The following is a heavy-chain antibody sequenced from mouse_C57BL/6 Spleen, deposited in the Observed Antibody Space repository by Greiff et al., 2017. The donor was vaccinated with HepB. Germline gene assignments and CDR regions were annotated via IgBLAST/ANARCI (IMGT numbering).Heavy chain of an antibody. Sequence: DVQLQESGGDLVKPGGSLKLSCAASGFTFSSYGMSWVRQTPDKRLEWVATISSGGSYTYYPDSVKGRFTISRDNAKNTLYLQMSSLKSEDTAMYYCARQGDYDYDSAMDYWGQGTSVTVSS. CDR3: ARQGDYDYDSAMDY. J-gene: IGHJ4*01. V-gene: IGHV5-6*01. CDR1: GFTFSSYG. D-gene: IGHD2-4*01. CDR2: ISSGGSYT.